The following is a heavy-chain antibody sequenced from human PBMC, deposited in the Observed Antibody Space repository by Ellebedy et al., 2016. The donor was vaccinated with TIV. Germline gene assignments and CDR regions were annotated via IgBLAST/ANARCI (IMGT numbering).Heavy chain of an antibody. Sequence: GGSLRLSCAASGFTFSSYAMHWVRQAPGKGLEWVAVISYDGSNKYYADSVKGRFTISRDNSKNTLYLQMNSLRAEDTAVYYCARDPYDHFFDYWGQGTLVTVSS. D-gene: IGHD3-22*01. CDR1: GFTFSSYA. CDR3: ARDPYDHFFDY. CDR2: ISYDGSNK. J-gene: IGHJ4*02. V-gene: IGHV3-30-3*01.